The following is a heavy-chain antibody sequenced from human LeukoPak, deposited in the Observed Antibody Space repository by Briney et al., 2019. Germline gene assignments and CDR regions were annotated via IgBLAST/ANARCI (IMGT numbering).Heavy chain of an antibody. D-gene: IGHD2-21*02. CDR3: ARHDSVVTAMVDY. CDR2: IYYSGST. V-gene: IGHV4-39*01. Sequence: SETLSLTCTVSGGSISSSSYYWGWIRQPPGKGLEWIGSIYYSGSTYYNPSLKSRVTISVDTSKNQFSLELSSVTAADTAVYYCARHDSVVTAMVDYWGQGTLVTVSS. J-gene: IGHJ4*02. CDR1: GGSISSSSYY.